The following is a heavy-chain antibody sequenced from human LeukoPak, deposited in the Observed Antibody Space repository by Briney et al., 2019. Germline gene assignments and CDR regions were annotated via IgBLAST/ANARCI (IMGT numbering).Heavy chain of an antibody. D-gene: IGHD6-6*01. J-gene: IGHJ4*02. CDR3: ARDYKSIAARPAVGY. V-gene: IGHV3-30-3*01. Sequence: GRSLRLSCAASGSTFSSYAMHWVRQAPGKGLEWVAVISYDGSNKYYADSVKGRFTISRDNSKNTLYLQMNSLRAEDTAVYYCARDYKSIAARPAVGYWGQGTLVTVSS. CDR1: GSTFSSYA. CDR2: ISYDGSNK.